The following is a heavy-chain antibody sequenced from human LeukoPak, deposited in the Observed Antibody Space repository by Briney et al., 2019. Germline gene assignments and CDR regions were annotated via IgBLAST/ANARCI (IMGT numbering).Heavy chain of an antibody. J-gene: IGHJ6*03. CDR1: GFTFSSYG. D-gene: IGHD3-16*01. Sequence: GGSLRLSCEASGFTFSSYGMSWVRQAPGKGLEWVSGISGSGGSIYYADSVKGRFTISRDNSKNTLYLKMNSLRAEDTAVYYCAKGHGWGASYYYYYMDVWGKGTTVTISS. CDR2: ISGSGGSI. CDR3: AKGHGWGASYYYYYMDV. V-gene: IGHV3-23*01.